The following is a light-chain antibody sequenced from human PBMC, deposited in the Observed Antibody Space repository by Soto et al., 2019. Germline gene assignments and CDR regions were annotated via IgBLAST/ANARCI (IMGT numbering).Light chain of an antibody. CDR2: DAS. CDR3: QQYNNWPPWT. CDR1: QRISRN. Sequence: EVVITQSPATLSVSPGESATLSCRASQRISRNLAWYQQKPGQAPRLLIYDASTRATAIPARFSGSGSEAEFTLTISSLQSEDSAVYYCQQYNNWPPWTFGQGTKVDIK. J-gene: IGKJ1*01. V-gene: IGKV3-15*01.